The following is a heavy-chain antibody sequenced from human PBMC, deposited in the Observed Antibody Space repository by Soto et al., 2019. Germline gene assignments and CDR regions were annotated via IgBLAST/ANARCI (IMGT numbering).Heavy chain of an antibody. CDR1: VFTFSDYS. J-gene: IGHJ4*02. Sequence: WWSLRLSCLASVFTFSDYSVSWFRQAPGKGLEWLSSISSSSTFTHYADSVKGRFTISRDNAKNSPYLQMNSLRAEDTAVYYCAAPYSTGHRLLGYWGQGTLVTVSS. D-gene: IGHD6-19*01. CDR2: ISSSSTFT. V-gene: IGHV3-21*01. CDR3: AAPYSTGHRLLGY.